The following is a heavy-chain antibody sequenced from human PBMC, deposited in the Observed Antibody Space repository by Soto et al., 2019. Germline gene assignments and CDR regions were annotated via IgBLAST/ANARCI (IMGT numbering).Heavy chain of an antibody. D-gene: IGHD4-17*01. CDR3: ARGPSYSDSYFDH. Sequence: ASVKVSCKASGYTFTSYAMHWVRQAPGQRLERMGWINAGNGNTKYSQKFQGRVTITRDTSASTAYMELNSLRLEDTAVYYCARGPSYSDSYFDHWGQGTLVTVSS. V-gene: IGHV1-3*01. CDR1: GYTFTSYA. CDR2: INAGNGNT. J-gene: IGHJ4*02.